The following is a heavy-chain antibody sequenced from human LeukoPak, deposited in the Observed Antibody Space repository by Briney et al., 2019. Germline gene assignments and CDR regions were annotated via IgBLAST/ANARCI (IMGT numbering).Heavy chain of an antibody. CDR2: IKEDRTAD. CDR3: VRGGWELDY. V-gene: IGHV3-7*01. CDR1: GFSVRDFW. D-gene: IGHD1-1*01. J-gene: IGHJ4*02. Sequence: GGSLRLSCAASGFSVRDFWMAWVRQAPGKGLEWVAHIKEDRTADYYVDSVKGRFSISRDDGKNSLHLQMNSLRVEDTAVYYCVRGGWELDYWGQGTLVTVSS.